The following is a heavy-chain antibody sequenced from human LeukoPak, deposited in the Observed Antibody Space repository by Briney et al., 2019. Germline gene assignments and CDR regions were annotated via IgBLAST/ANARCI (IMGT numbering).Heavy chain of an antibody. CDR1: GFTFNTYF. D-gene: IGHD1-14*01. V-gene: IGHV3-74*01. Sequence: PGGSLTLSCAVSGFTFNTYFMHWVRQSPGKGLVWVSHIGADGTDTAYADSVKGRFTISRDNTKNSVYLQMSSLRAEDTAVYYCAREVWGPEYWGQGTLVTVPS. J-gene: IGHJ4*02. CDR3: AREVWGPEY. CDR2: IGADGTDT.